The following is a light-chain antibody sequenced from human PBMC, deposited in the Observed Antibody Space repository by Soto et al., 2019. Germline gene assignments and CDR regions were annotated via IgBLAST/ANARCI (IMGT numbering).Light chain of an antibody. V-gene: IGKV2-28*01. J-gene: IGKJ2*01. CDR3: IQALQTPYT. CDR1: QSLVHRNGNDF. CDR2: WGS. Sequence: DIVMTQSPVSLSVTPGEPASISCRSSQSLVHRNGNDFFDWYLQKPGQSPQLLIYWGSIRASGVPDRFSGSGSGTDFTLRIIRVDAEAVGVHYCIQALQTPYTFGQGTKLEIK.